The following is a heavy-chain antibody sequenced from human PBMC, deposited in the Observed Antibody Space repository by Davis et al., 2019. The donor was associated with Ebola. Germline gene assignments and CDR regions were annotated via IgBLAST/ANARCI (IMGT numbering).Heavy chain of an antibody. D-gene: IGHD3-22*01. Sequence: GGSLRLSCSASGFTFSSYAMSWVRQAPGKGLEWVSAISGSGGSTYYADSVKGRFTISRDNSKNTLYLQMNSLRAEDTAVYYCGRNYYDSSGYYPFDYWGQGTLVTVSS. V-gene: IGHV3-23*01. CDR3: GRNYYDSSGYYPFDY. J-gene: IGHJ4*02. CDR1: GFTFSSYA. CDR2: ISGSGGST.